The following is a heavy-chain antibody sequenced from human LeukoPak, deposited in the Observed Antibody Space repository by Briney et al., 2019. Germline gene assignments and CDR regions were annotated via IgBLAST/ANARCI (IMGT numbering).Heavy chain of an antibody. CDR1: GFTFSSYA. D-gene: IGHD6-13*01. CDR3: AKGATPAGTGYFDC. CDR2: VSGSGSST. V-gene: IGHV3-23*01. J-gene: IGHJ4*02. Sequence: GGSLRLSCAASGFTFSSYAMSWVRQAPGKGLEWVSVVSGSGSSTYYADSVKGRFTISRDNSKNTLYLQMNSLRAEDTAVYYCAKGATPAGTGYFDCWGQGTLVTVSS.